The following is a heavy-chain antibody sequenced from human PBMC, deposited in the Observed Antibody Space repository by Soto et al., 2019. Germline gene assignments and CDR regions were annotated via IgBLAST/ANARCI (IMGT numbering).Heavy chain of an antibody. CDR1: GYTFTNFG. Sequence: QVQLVQSGAEVKKPGASVKVSCKASGYTFTNFGISWVRQAPGQGLEWMGWISAYNGNTNYAQKFQGRVTMTTDTSTGTAYMEVRRLRFDDTAVYYCARGGTAIDYWGQGTLVTVSS. D-gene: IGHD2-21*02. J-gene: IGHJ4*02. CDR3: ARGGTAIDY. CDR2: ISAYNGNT. V-gene: IGHV1-18*01.